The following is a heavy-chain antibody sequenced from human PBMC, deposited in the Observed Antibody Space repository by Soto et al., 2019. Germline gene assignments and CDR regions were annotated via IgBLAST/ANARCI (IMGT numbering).Heavy chain of an antibody. V-gene: IGHV4-30-2*01. CDR3: ARARYDFWSGPRTNYYYYYGMDV. J-gene: IGHJ6*02. CDR2: IYHSGST. CDR1: GGSISRGGYS. D-gene: IGHD3-3*01. Sequence: TLSLTCAVSGGSISRGGYSWSWIRQPPGKGLEWIGYIYHSGSTYYNPSLKSRVTISVDRSQNQFSLKLSSVTAADTAVYYCARARYDFWSGPRTNYYYYYGMDVWGQGTTVTVSS.